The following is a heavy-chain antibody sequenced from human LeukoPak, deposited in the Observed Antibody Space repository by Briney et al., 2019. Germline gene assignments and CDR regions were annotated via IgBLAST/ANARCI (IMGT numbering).Heavy chain of an antibody. Sequence: PAESLSLTCTVSGVSISSGSYYWSWIRQPAGKGLEWIGRIYTSGSTNYYPSLKSRVPISVDTSKNQFSLNLSSVTAADPAVFYCARQKYSISHGGPRNFDSWGQGTLLCVPS. CDR3: ARQKYSISHGGPRNFDS. V-gene: IGHV4-61*02. CDR2: IYTSGST. J-gene: IGHJ4*02. CDR1: GVSISSGSYY. D-gene: IGHD6-6*01.